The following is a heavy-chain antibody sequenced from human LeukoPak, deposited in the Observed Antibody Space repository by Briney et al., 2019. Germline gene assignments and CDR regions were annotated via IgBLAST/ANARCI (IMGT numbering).Heavy chain of an antibody. Sequence: ASVTVSCKASGYTFRSYVIHWVRRASGQRLEWMGWINIGEGDTKYSQKFQDRVTMDRDTAASTAYMELRSLKSEDTGIYYCARDRGGTGDFDYWGLGTLVTVSS. CDR1: GYTFRSYV. J-gene: IGHJ4*02. CDR2: INIGEGDT. D-gene: IGHD1-1*01. V-gene: IGHV1-3*04. CDR3: ARDRGGTGDFDY.